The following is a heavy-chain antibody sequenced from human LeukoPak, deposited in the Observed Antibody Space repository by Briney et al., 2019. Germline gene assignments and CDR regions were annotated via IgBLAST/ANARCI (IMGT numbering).Heavy chain of an antibody. CDR1: GFTFSTYS. Sequence: GGSLRLSCVVSGFTFSTYSMSWVRQAPGKGLEWVSSINNVVSHVYYADSVKGRFTISRDNAKNSLYLQMNSLRAEDTAIYYCARDPTYYLRYGYFDYWGQGTLVTVSS. D-gene: IGHD1-26*01. CDR2: INNVVSHV. V-gene: IGHV3-21*01. J-gene: IGHJ4*02. CDR3: ARDPTYYLRYGYFDY.